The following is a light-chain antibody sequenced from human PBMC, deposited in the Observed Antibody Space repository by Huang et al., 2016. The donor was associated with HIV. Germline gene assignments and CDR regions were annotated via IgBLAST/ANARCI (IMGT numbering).Light chain of an antibody. Sequence: IQLTQSPSSLSASVGDRVTITCRASQGISNSLVWYQQKPVRAPKLLIYAASTLQSGVTSRFSGSGSGTDFTLTISSLQPEDSATYYCQQFSSYSPLTFGGGTKVEIK. CDR3: QQFSSYSPLT. J-gene: IGKJ4*01. CDR1: QGISNS. V-gene: IGKV1-9*01. CDR2: AAS.